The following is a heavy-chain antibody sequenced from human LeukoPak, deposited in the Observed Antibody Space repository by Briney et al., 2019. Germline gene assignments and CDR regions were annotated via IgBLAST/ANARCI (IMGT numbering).Heavy chain of an antibody. J-gene: IGHJ6*03. CDR3: GVVVVPAATFPSGYYYYYMDV. Sequence: GASVKVSCKASGGTFSSYAISWVRQAPGQGLEWMGGIIPIFGTANYAQKFQGRVTITADESTSTAYMELSSLRSEDTAVYYCGVVVVPAATFPSGYYYYYMDVWGKGTTVIVSS. CDR2: IIPIFGTA. V-gene: IGHV1-69*13. CDR1: GGTFSSYA. D-gene: IGHD2-2*01.